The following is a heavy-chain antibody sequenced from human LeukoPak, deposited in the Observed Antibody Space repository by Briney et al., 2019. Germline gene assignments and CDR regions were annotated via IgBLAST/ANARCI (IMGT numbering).Heavy chain of an antibody. D-gene: IGHD4-17*01. CDR1: GYTFTGYY. CDR3: ARRTVTRFFDY. J-gene: IGHJ4*02. V-gene: IGHV1-2*02. CDR2: INPNSGGT. Sequence: ASVTVSCKASGYTFTGYYIHWVRQAPGQGLEWMGWINPNSGGTNYAQKFQGRVTMTRDTSVSTAYMELSRLRSDDTAVYYCARRTVTRFFDYWGQGTLVTVSS.